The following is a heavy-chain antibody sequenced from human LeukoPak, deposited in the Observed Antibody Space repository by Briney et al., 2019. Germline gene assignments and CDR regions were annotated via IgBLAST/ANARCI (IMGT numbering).Heavy chain of an antibody. D-gene: IGHD3-16*02. V-gene: IGHV4-34*01. Sequence: PSETLSLTCAVFGGSFSSYYWSWIHQPPGKGLEWIGEINHSGYISYNPSLKSRVTLSVDTSKNQFSLKLSSVTAADTAVYYCARLRVGDYVWGSYRYEVGAFDIWGQGTMVTVSS. CDR1: GGSFSSYY. CDR2: INHSGYI. J-gene: IGHJ3*02. CDR3: ARLRVGDYVWGSYRYEVGAFDI.